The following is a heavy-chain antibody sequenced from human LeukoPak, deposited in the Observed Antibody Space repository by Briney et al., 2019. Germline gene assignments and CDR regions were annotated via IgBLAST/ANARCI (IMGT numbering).Heavy chain of an antibody. CDR2: TSTSGST. Sequence: SETLPLTCTISGGSISSGSYYWSWIRQPAGKGLEWIGRTSTSGSTNYNPSLKSRVTVSVDTSKNQFSLKLSSLTAADTAVYYCASRRGRYDYWGQGTLVTVSS. CDR3: ASRRGRYDY. D-gene: IGHD5-24*01. J-gene: IGHJ4*02. V-gene: IGHV4-61*02. CDR1: GGSISSGSYY.